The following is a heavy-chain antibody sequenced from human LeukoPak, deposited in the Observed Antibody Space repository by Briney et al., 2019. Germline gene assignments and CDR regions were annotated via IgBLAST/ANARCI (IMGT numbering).Heavy chain of an antibody. Sequence: ASVKVSCKASGYTFTSYAISWVRQAPGQGLEWMGWISTYNGNTNYAQKLRGRVTMTTDTSTTTAYMELRSLRSDDTAVYYCARGVLEWLLYDYYYYYMDVWGKGTTVTVSS. CDR2: ISTYNGNT. J-gene: IGHJ6*03. V-gene: IGHV1-18*01. D-gene: IGHD3-3*01. CDR3: ARGVLEWLLYDYYYYYMDV. CDR1: GYTFTSYA.